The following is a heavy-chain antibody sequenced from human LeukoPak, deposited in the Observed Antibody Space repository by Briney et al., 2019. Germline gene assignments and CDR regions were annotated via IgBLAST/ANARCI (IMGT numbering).Heavy chain of an antibody. CDR1: GFTFSNAW. Sequence: GGSLRLSCAASGFTFSNAWMSWVRQAPGKGLEWVGRIKSKTDGGTTDYAAPVKGRFTISRDDSKSIAYLQMNSLKTEDTAVYYCTRAGGYDFWIDYWGQGTLVTVSS. CDR3: TRAGGYDFWIDY. D-gene: IGHD3-3*01. CDR2: IKSKTDGGTT. J-gene: IGHJ4*02. V-gene: IGHV3-15*01.